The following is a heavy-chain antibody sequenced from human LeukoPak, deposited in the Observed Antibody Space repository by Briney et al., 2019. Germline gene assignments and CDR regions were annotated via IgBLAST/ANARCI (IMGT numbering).Heavy chain of an antibody. CDR3: ATFAYCGGDCYSGFDY. D-gene: IGHD2-21*02. CDR1: GGSISSYY. V-gene: IGHV4-59*08. Sequence: SETLSLTCTVSGGSISSYYWSWIRQPPGKGLEWIGYIYYSGSTNYNPSLKSRVTISVDTSKNQFSLKLSSVTAADTAVYYCATFAYCGGDCYSGFDYWGQGTLVTVSP. J-gene: IGHJ4*02. CDR2: IYYSGST.